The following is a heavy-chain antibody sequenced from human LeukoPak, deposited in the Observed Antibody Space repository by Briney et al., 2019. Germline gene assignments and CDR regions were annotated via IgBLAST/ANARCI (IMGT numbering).Heavy chain of an antibody. D-gene: IGHD3/OR15-3a*01. CDR3: ARELDWGAVNDAFDI. CDR2: IYTSGST. J-gene: IGHJ3*02. V-gene: IGHV4-61*02. Sequence: SQTLSLTCTVSGGSISSGSYYWSWIRQPAGKGLEWIGRIYTSGSTNYNPSLKSRLTISVDTSKNQFSLKLSSVTAADTAVYYCARELDWGAVNDAFDIWGQGTMVTVSS. CDR1: GGSISSGSYY.